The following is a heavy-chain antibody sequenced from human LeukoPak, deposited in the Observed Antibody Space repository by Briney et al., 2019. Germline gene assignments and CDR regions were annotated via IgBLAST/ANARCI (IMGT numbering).Heavy chain of an antibody. V-gene: IGHV4-4*02. Sequence: SETLSLTCSVSGGSISSTNWWSWVRQPPGEGLEWIGETSHRGSTNYNPPLKSRVTISVDKSKNQFSLKLSSVTAADTAVYYCARNAAHEYYFDYWGQGTLVTVSS. CDR1: GGSISSTNW. D-gene: IGHD2-15*01. J-gene: IGHJ4*02. CDR3: ARNAAHEYYFDY. CDR2: TSHRGST.